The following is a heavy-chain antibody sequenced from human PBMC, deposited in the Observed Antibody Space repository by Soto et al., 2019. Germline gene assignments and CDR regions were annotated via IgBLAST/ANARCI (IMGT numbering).Heavy chain of an antibody. Sequence: PSQTLSLTCVISGDSVSSNSVAWNWVRQSPSRGLEWLGRTYYRSRWYNDYAVSVRSRIAINPDTSKNHFSLQLNSVTPDDTAVYYCARSEEDSDYYYYRMDVWGQGTTVTVSS. CDR1: GDSVSSNSVA. CDR2: TYYRSRWYN. CDR3: ARSEEDSDYYYYRMDV. D-gene: IGHD2-15*01. J-gene: IGHJ6*02. V-gene: IGHV6-1*01.